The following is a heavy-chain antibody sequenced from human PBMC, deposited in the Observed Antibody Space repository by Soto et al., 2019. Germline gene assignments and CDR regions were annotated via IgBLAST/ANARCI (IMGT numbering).Heavy chain of an antibody. CDR3: AKDQMGRGWRTLDS. Sequence: QVQMVESGGGVVQPGTSLRLSCVVTGLTFSGYGMHWVRQAPGKGLEWVAYITYDGSSTYYADAVKGRFTVSRDNSKNILYLQMTSLRGDDTAMYYCAKDQMGRGWRTLDSWGQGTLVIVSS. CDR1: GLTFSGYG. V-gene: IGHV3-30*18. D-gene: IGHD3-10*01. J-gene: IGHJ4*02. CDR2: ITYDGSST.